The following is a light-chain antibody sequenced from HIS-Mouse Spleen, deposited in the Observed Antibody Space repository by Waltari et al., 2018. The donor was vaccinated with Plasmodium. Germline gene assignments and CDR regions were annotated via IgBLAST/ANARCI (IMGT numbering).Light chain of an antibody. J-gene: IGKJ3*01. Sequence: EIVMTHSPATLSVSPGDRATLSCRASQSVSSNLAWYQQKPGKAPRLLIYGASTRATGIPARFSGSGSGTEFTLTISSLQSEDFAVYYCQQYNNWSFTFGPGTKVDIK. CDR3: QQYNNWSFT. V-gene: IGKV3-15*01. CDR2: GAS. CDR1: QSVSSN.